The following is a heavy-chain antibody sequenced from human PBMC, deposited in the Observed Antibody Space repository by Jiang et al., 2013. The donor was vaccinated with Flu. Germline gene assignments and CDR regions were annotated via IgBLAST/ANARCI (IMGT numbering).Heavy chain of an antibody. CDR2: IWYDGNNK. CDR3: ARDWRLAVAGTEWFDP. Sequence: QLLESGGGVVQPGRSLRLSCAASGFTFSSYGMHWVRQAPGKGLEWVAVIWYDGNNKYYADSVKGRFTISRDNSKNTLFLQMNSLRAEDTAMYYCARDWRLAVAGTEWFDPWGQGTLVTVSS. D-gene: IGHD6-19*01. CDR1: GFTFSSYG. V-gene: IGHV3-33*01. J-gene: IGHJ5*02.